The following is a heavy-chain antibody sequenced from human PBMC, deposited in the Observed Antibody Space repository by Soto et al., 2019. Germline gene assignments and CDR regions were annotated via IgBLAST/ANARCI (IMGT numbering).Heavy chain of an antibody. CDR3: ARDRRDYYYYYYAMDV. Sequence: QVQLVQSGAEVKEPGASVKISCKTSGYTFTTYTIHWVRQAPGQGLECVGWINAGNGDTKYSQRFQDRVTITRDTSASTAYMEPSTLRSEDTAVYYCARDRRDYYYYYYAMDVWGQGTTVTVSS. CDR2: INAGNGDT. V-gene: IGHV1-3*01. D-gene: IGHD2-21*01. J-gene: IGHJ6*02. CDR1: GYTFTTYT.